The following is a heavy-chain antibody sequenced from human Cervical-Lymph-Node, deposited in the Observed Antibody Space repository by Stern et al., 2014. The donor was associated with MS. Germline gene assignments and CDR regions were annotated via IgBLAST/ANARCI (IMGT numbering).Heavy chain of an antibody. CDR2: VHPNGGGT. Sequence: VQLVESGAEVKKPGASVKVSCKASGYTFSAHYLHWVRQAPGQGLAWVGWVHPNGGGTIYAPQFHGRVTMTRDTSTSTAFMELSRLTSDDTAIYYCARGPNEHWGGHYNSHAMDVWGQGTTVTVSS. J-gene: IGHJ6*02. V-gene: IGHV1-2*02. CDR3: ARGPNEHWGGHYNSHAMDV. D-gene: IGHD2-21*01. CDR1: GYTFSAHY.